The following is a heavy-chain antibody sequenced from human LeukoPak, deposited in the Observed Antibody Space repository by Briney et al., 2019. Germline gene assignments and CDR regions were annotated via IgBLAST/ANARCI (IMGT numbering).Heavy chain of an antibody. V-gene: IGHV1-18*01. CDR3: ARVGFYYGSGSQGYFDY. CDR2: ISAYNGNT. J-gene: IGHJ4*02. Sequence: GASVKVSCKASGYTFTSYGISWVRQAPGQGLEWMGWISAYNGNTNYAQKLQGRVTKTTDTSTSTAYMELRSLRSDDTAVYYCARVGFYYGSGSQGYFDYWGQGTLVTVSS. D-gene: IGHD3-10*01. CDR1: GYTFTSYG.